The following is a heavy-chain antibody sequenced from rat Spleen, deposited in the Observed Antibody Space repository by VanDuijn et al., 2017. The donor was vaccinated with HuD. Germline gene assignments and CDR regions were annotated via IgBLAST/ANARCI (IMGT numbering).Heavy chain of an antibody. CDR3: ARPSYGYPFAY. V-gene: IGHV5-29*01. D-gene: IGHD1-7*01. CDR2: IRHDGSGT. J-gene: IGHJ3*01. CDR1: GFTFSNYG. Sequence: EVQLVESGGGLVQPGRSMKLTCAASGFTFSNYGMAWVRQSPKKGLEWVAIIRHDGSGTNYGDSVKGRFTISRDSAKSTLYLQMDSLRSEDTATYYCARPSYGYPFAYWGQGTLVTVSS.